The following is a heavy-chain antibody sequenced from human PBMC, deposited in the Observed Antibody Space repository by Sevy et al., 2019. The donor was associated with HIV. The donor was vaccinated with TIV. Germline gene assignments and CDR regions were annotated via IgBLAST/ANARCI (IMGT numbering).Heavy chain of an antibody. Sequence: GESLKISCAASGFTVSRNFMSWIRQAPGKGLEWVSIIYSDGTTFYADSVKGRFTISRDNSRNTLYLQMNTLRAEDTAVYYCVGADRPNQGDFWGQRTLVTVSS. J-gene: IGHJ4*02. CDR2: IYSDGTT. CDR1: GFTVSRNF. D-gene: IGHD6-6*01. V-gene: IGHV3-53*01. CDR3: VGADRPNQGDF.